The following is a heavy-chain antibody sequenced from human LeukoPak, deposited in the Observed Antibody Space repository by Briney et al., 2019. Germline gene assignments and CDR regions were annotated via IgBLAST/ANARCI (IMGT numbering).Heavy chain of an antibody. CDR2: IYYSGST. Sequence: SETLSLTCTVSGGSISSYYWSWIRQPPGKGLEWIGYIYYSGSTNYNPSLKSRVTISVDTSKNQFSLKLSSVTAADTAVYYCARSRWWEVLGSGPSPRTHYFDYWGQGTLVTVSS. J-gene: IGHJ4*02. CDR1: GGSISSYY. D-gene: IGHD1-26*01. CDR3: ARSRWWEVLGSGPSPRTHYFDY. V-gene: IGHV4-59*08.